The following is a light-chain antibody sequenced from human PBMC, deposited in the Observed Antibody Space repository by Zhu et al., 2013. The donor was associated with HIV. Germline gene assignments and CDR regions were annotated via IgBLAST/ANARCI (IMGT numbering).Light chain of an antibody. V-gene: IGLV3-1*01. CDR1: MFGDKY. J-gene: IGLJ2*01. CDR2: QDN. CDR3: QAWGTTSVV. Sequence: VLTQPPSMSAAPGQTATISCSGDMFGDKYVSWYQQKPGQSPVLLIFQDNRRPSGTPERISGATSGNTATLTIRGTQAMDEADYYCQAWGTTSVVFGGGTKLTVL.